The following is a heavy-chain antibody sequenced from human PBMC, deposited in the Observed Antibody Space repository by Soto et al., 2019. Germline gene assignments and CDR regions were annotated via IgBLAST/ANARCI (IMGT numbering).Heavy chain of an antibody. D-gene: IGHD6-19*01. Sequence: GGSLRLSCAASGFTFSSYGMHWVRQAPGKGLEWVAVISYDGSNKYYADSVKGRFTISRDNSKNTLYLQMNSLRAEDTAVYYCAKGGDSSGWSKFYWGQGTLVTVSS. CDR1: GFTFSSYG. J-gene: IGHJ4*02. CDR2: ISYDGSNK. CDR3: AKGGDSSGWSKFY. V-gene: IGHV3-30*18.